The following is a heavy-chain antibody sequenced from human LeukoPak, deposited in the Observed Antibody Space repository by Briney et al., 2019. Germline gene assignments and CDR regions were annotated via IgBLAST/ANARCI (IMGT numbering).Heavy chain of an antibody. Sequence: PGGSLRLSCGASGFTFSNYAMSWVRQAPGKGLEWVGFIRSKAYGGTTEYAASVKGRFTISRDDSKSIAYLQMNSLKTEDTAVYYCARDGSSGWHFDYWGQGTLVTVSS. CDR2: IRSKAYGGTT. CDR3: ARDGSSGWHFDY. CDR1: GFTFSNYA. D-gene: IGHD6-19*01. V-gene: IGHV3-49*04. J-gene: IGHJ4*02.